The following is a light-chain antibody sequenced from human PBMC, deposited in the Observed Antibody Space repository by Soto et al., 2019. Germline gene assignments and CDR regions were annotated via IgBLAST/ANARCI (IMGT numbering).Light chain of an antibody. Sequence: DIQMTQSPSTLSASVGDRVTITCRASQSISSWLAWYQQKPGKAPKLLIYKASSLESGVPSRVSRSGSGTEFTLTITSLHPDDFATEDCEQYNSLYYVGQGTKLEIK. J-gene: IGKJ2*01. CDR2: KAS. V-gene: IGKV1-5*03. CDR3: EQYNSLYY. CDR1: QSISSW.